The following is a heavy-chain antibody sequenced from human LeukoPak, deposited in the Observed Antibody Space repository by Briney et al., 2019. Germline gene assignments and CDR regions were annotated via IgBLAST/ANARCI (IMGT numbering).Heavy chain of an antibody. J-gene: IGHJ4*02. V-gene: IGHV3-43*01. CDR2: ITWDGGST. Sequence: GGSLRLSCGASGFTFDDYTMHWVRQAPGKGLEWVSLITWDGGSTYYADSVKGRFTISRDNSKNSLYLQMNSLRTEDTALYYCAKGKNTGSYLSHVDYWGQGTLVTVSS. CDR3: AKGKNTGSYLSHVDY. D-gene: IGHD3-10*01. CDR1: GFTFDDYT.